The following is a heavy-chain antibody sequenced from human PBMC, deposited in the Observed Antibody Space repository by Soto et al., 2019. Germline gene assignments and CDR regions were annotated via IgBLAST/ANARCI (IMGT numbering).Heavy chain of an antibody. D-gene: IGHD5-18*01. V-gene: IGHV1-69*12. Sequence: QVQLVQSGAEVKKPGSSVKVSCKASGGTFSSYAISWVRQAPGQGLEWMGGIIPIFGTANYAQKFQGRVTITADESTSTAYMELSSLRSEDTAVYYCATLGKEESYGHEDYYYGMDVWGQGTTVTVSS. CDR1: GGTFSSYA. J-gene: IGHJ6*02. CDR3: ATLGKEESYGHEDYYYGMDV. CDR2: IIPIFGTA.